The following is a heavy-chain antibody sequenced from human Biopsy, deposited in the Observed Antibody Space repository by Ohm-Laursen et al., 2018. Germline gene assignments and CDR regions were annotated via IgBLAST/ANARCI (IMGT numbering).Heavy chain of an antibody. CDR2: INAKTGDT. D-gene: IGHD3-22*01. CDR1: GYTFTGYH. CDR3: TRGGYYYDSLAYYYWFDP. Sequence: ATVKISCNSSGYTFTGYHVHWVRQAPGQGLEWMGWINAKTGDTNYAQKFQGRVTMTRDTSISTAYVDLSSLRSDDTAVYYCTRGGYYYDSLAYYYWFDPWGQGTLVTVSS. J-gene: IGHJ5*02. V-gene: IGHV1-2*02.